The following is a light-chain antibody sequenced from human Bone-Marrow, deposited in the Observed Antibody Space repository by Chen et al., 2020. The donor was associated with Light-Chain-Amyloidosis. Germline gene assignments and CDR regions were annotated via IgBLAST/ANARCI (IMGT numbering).Light chain of an antibody. CDR3: QVWDRSSDRPV. V-gene: IGLV3-21*02. CDR1: NIGSTS. Sequence: SYVLTQPSSLSLAPGPTATIACGGNNIGSTSVHWYQQTPGQAPLLVVYDASDRPSGIPERLSGSNSGNTATLTSSRVEAGDEADYYCQVWDRSSDRPVFGGGTKLTVL. CDR2: DAS. J-gene: IGLJ3*02.